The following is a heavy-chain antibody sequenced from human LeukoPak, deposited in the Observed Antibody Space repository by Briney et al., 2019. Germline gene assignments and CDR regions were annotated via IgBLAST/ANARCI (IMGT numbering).Heavy chain of an antibody. D-gene: IGHD6-13*01. CDR2: IIPIFGIA. J-gene: IGHJ4*02. CDR3: ASRGDRIAAAGYYFDY. Sequence: SVKVSCKASGGTFSSYAISWVRQAPGQGLEWMGGIIPIFGIANYAQKFQGRDTITADESTSTAYMEPSSLRSEDTAVYYCASRGDRIAAAGYYFDYWGQGTLVTVSS. V-gene: IGHV1-69*13. CDR1: GGTFSSYA.